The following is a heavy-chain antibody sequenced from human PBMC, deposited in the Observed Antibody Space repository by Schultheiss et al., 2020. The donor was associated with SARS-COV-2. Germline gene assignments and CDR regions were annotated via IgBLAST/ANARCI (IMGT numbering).Heavy chain of an antibody. CDR1: GFTFPDAW. CDR3: TTAVGRPGYYGMDV. J-gene: IGHJ6*02. CDR2: IKSETDGGTT. V-gene: IGHV3-15*01. Sequence: GVSLRLSCAASGFTFPDAWMSWVRQAPGKGLEWVGRIKSETDGGTTDYAAPVKGRFTISRDDSKNTLYLQMNSLKTEDTAVYYCTTAVGRPGYYGMDVWGQGTTVTVSS. D-gene: IGHD6-6*01.